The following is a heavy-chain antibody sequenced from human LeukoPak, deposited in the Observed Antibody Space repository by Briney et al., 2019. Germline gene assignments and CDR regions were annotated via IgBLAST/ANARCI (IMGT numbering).Heavy chain of an antibody. J-gene: IGHJ4*02. CDR1: GFTFSSYA. V-gene: IGHV3-30*01. CDR3: AREVRITIFGVVGAFDY. D-gene: IGHD3-3*01. Sequence: PGGSLRLSCAASGFTFSSYAMHWVRQAPGKGLEWVAVISYDGSNKYYADSVKGRFTISRDNSKNTLYLQMNSLRAEDTAVYYCAREVRITIFGVVGAFDYWGQGTLVTVSS. CDR2: ISYDGSNK.